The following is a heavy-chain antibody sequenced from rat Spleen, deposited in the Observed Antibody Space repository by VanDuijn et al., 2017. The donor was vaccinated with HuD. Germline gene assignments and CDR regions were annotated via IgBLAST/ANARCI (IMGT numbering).Heavy chain of an antibody. CDR3: ARQGATMMVLITYYFDY. Sequence: EVQLVETGGGLVQPGGSLQLSCVASGFTFNNYWMNWIRQAPGKGLEWVAAITHTGDSTYYRDSVKGRFTISRDNAKSTLYLQMDSLRSEDTATYYCARQGATMMVLITYYFDYWGQGVMVTVSS. CDR2: ITHTGDST. CDR1: GFTFNNYW. J-gene: IGHJ2*01. V-gene: IGHV5-31*01. D-gene: IGHD1-12*02.